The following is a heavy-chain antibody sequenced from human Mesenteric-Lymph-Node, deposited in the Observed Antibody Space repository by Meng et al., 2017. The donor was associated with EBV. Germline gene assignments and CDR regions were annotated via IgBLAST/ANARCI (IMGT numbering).Heavy chain of an antibody. CDR1: GDSFSSYG. J-gene: IGHJ5*02. Sequence: HVPLVESGAEVKKPGASVQVSCKASGDSFSSYGISWVRQAPGQGLEWMGWISAYNGNINYAQKFQGRVTMTTDTSTSTAYMELRSLRSDDTAVYYCATDTGRVINNLFDPWGQGTLVTVSS. D-gene: IGHD3-22*01. CDR3: ATDTGRVINNLFDP. V-gene: IGHV1-18*01. CDR2: ISAYNGNI.